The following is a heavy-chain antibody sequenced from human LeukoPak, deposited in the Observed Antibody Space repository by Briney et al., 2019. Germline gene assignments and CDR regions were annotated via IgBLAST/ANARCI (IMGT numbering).Heavy chain of an antibody. D-gene: IGHD3-9*01. CDR2: ISSSSYI. CDR3: ARDRYILTGYYYFDY. CDR1: GFTFSDYY. V-gene: IGHV3-11*06. Sequence: GGSLRLSCAASGFTFSDYYMSWIRQAPGKGLEWVSYISSSSYINYADSVKGRCTISRDNAKNSLYLQMNSLRAEDTAVYCCARDRYILTGYYYFDYWGQGTLVTVSS. J-gene: IGHJ4*02.